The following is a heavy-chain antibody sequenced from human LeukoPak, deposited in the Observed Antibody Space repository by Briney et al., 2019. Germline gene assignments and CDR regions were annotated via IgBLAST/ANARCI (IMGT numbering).Heavy chain of an antibody. D-gene: IGHD3-10*01. CDR3: AKILGESPRWFDP. V-gene: IGHV3-74*01. CDR1: GFTLSRCW. CDR2: MNSDGSST. Sequence: GGSLRLSCAASGFTLSRCWMHWVRQAPAKGLVSVSHMNSDGSSTNYADSVKGRFTISRDNAKNMLYLQMNSLRADDTAVYYCAKILGESPRWFDPWGQGTLVTVSS. J-gene: IGHJ5*02.